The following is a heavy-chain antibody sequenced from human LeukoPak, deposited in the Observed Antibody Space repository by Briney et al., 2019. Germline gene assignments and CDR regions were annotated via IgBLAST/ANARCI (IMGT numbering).Heavy chain of an antibody. V-gene: IGHV3-7*01. CDR1: GFTFSSSW. CDR2: IKPDGSEK. Sequence: PGGSLRLSCAASGFTFSSSWMTWVRQAPGKGLEWVANIKPDGSEKNYVDSVKGRFTISRDNAENSLFLQLNSLGAEDTALYYCARDLRSSLVAWGQGILVTVSS. J-gene: IGHJ5*02. D-gene: IGHD2-2*01. CDR3: ARDLRSSLVA.